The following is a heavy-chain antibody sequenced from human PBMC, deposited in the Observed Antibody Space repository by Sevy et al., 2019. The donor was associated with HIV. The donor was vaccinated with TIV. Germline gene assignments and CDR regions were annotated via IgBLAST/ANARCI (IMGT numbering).Heavy chain of an antibody. CDR1: GFTFSTYG. J-gene: IGHJ6*02. D-gene: IGHD6-6*01. CDR3: ARGLAALPGYYYGMDV. V-gene: IGHV3-30*04. CDR2: ILYDGSNK. Sequence: GGSLRLSCTASGFTFSTYGLHLVRQAPGKGLEWVAVILYDGSNKYYGDSVKGRFTISRDNSKNTLYLQMNSLRGEDTAVYYCARGLAALPGYYYGMDVWGQGTTVTVSS.